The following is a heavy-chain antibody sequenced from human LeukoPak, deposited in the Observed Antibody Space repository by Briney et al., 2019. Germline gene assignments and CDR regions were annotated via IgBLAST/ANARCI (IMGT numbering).Heavy chain of an antibody. Sequence: GASVKVSCKASGGTFSSYAISWVRQAPGQGLEWMGGIIPIFGTANYAQKFQGRVTITADESTSTAYMELSSLRSEDTAVYYCASATTPSVWWPPVDYWGQGTLVTVSS. V-gene: IGHV1-69*13. CDR1: GGTFSSYA. CDR3: ASATTPSVWWPPVDY. J-gene: IGHJ4*02. CDR2: IIPIFGTA. D-gene: IGHD4/OR15-4a*01.